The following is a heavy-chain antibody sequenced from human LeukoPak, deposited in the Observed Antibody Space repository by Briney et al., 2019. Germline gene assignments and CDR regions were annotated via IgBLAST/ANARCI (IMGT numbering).Heavy chain of an antibody. CDR3: MSGFSYGMDV. CDR2: ISYDGSNK. V-gene: IGHV3-30*03. Sequence: GRSLRLSCAASGFTFSSYGMHWVRQAPGKGLEWVAVISYDGSNKYYADSVKGRFTISRGNSKNTLYLQMNSLRAEDTAVYYCMSGFSYGMDVWGKGTTVTVSS. J-gene: IGHJ6*04. CDR1: GFTFSSYG. D-gene: IGHD3-10*01.